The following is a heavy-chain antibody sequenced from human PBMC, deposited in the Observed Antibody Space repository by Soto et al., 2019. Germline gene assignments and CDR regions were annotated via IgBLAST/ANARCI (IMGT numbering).Heavy chain of an antibody. CDR1: GFTFSSYA. CDR2: ISYDGSNK. D-gene: IGHD3-22*01. CDR3: PTDLYYSDSSGYQPAYYYYGMDV. V-gene: IGHV3-30-3*01. Sequence: GGSLRLSCAASGFTFSSYAMHWVRQAPGKGLEWVAVISYDGSNKYYADSVKGRFTISRDNSKNTLYLQMNSLRAEDTAVYYCPTDLYYSDSSGYQPAYYYYGMDVWGQGTTVTVSS. J-gene: IGHJ6*02.